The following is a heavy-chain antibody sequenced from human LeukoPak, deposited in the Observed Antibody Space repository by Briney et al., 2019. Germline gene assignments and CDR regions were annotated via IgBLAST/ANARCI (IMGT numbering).Heavy chain of an antibody. CDR1: GFTFSHYA. D-gene: IGHD3-3*01. Sequence: PGGSLRLSCTASGFTFSHYAMHWVRQAPGKGLEWVAVISFDGSNKYYTDSVKGRFTISRDNSKNTLYLQMNSLRAEDTAVYYCAYDFWSGYYRPPDAHYMDVWGKGTTVTVSS. CDR2: ISFDGSNK. J-gene: IGHJ6*03. V-gene: IGHV3-30-3*01. CDR3: AYDFWSGYYRPPDAHYMDV.